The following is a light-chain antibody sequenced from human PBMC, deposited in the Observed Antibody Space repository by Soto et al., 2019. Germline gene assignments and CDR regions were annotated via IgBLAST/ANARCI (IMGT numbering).Light chain of an antibody. Sequence: EIVMTQSPATLSVSPGERVTLSCRASQSVSSSLAWYQQKPGQAPRLLIYGASTKATGIPARFSGSGSGTEFTLTISSLQSEDFAVYYCQQYNKWPLFTFGPGTRVDI. CDR1: QSVSSS. V-gene: IGKV3-15*01. CDR3: QQYNKWPLFT. J-gene: IGKJ3*01. CDR2: GAS.